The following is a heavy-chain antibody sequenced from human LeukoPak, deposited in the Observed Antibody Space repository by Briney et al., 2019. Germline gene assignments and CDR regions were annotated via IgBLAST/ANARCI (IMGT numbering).Heavy chain of an antibody. CDR3: ARVGYCGGDCQDDAFDI. D-gene: IGHD2-21*01. V-gene: IGHV4-38-2*02. J-gene: IGHJ3*02. CDR1: GYSISSGYY. CDR2: IYHSGST. Sequence: PSETLSLTCTVSGYSISSGYYWGWIRQPPGKGLEWIGSIYHSGSTYHNPSLKSRVTISVDTSKNQFSLKLSSVAAADTAVYYCARVGYCGGDCQDDAFDIWGQGTMVTVSS.